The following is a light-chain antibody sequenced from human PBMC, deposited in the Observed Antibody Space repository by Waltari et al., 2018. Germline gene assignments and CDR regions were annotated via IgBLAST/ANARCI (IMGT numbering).Light chain of an antibody. CDR1: QDIDRY. CDR3: QQNYRTPT. Sequence: DVQVTQSPSSLSASVGDSVTITCRTSQDIDRYLIWYQQKPGNAPKLLIYAASYLQSGVPSRFSGSGSGTDFSITISSLQPEDFAVYYCQQNYRTPTFGGGTKVEVK. J-gene: IGKJ4*01. CDR2: AAS. V-gene: IGKV1-39*01.